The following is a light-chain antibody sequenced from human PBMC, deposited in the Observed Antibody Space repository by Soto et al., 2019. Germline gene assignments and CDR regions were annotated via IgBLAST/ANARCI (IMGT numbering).Light chain of an antibody. V-gene: IGLV2-14*01. CDR3: TSYANPSPYV. CDR2: DVN. J-gene: IGLJ1*01. Sequence: QSVLTQPASVSGSPGQSITISCTGTSSDIGEYDYVSWYQQHPGKAPKLIINDVNNRPSGVSHRFSGSKSGNTASLTISGLQSEDEADYYFTSYANPSPYVFGSGTKVTVL. CDR1: SSDIGEYDY.